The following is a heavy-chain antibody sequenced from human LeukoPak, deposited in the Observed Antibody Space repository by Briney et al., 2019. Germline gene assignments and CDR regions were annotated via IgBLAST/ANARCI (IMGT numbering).Heavy chain of an antibody. CDR3: TTETITMVRGVINAFNY. CDR2: MYYTGTI. Sequence: SETLSLTCTVSGDSITSSSYYWGWIRQPPGKGLEWIGTMYYTGTIYYNPSLKSRVTISVDTSKNQFSLSLSSVTAEDTAVYYCTTETITMVRGVINAFNYWGQGTLVTVSS. V-gene: IGHV4-39*07. CDR1: GDSITSSSYY. J-gene: IGHJ4*02. D-gene: IGHD3-10*01.